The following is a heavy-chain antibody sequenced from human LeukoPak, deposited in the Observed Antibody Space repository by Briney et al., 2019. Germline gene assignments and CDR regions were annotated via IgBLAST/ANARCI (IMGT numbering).Heavy chain of an antibody. CDR1: GFTFSSYA. CDR2: ISYDGSNK. CDR3: ARDRYYYDSSGYHNWFDP. J-gene: IGHJ5*02. V-gene: IGHV3-30-3*01. Sequence: TGGSLRLSCAASGFTFSSYAMHWVRQAPGKGLEWVAVISYDGSNKYYADSVKGRFTISRDNSKNTLYLQMNSLRAEDTAVYYCARDRYYYDSSGYHNWFDPWGQGTLVTVSS. D-gene: IGHD3-22*01.